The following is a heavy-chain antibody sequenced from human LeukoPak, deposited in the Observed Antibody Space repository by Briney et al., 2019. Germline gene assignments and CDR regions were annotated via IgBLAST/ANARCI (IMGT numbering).Heavy chain of an antibody. V-gene: IGHV3-30-3*01. CDR3: ARDSISYGSGSWIDY. CDR2: ISYDGSNK. D-gene: IGHD3-10*01. Sequence: GGSLRLSCAASGFTFSNHAMQWVRQAPGKGLEGVAVISYDGSNKYYADSVKGRLTISRDNSKNTLYLQMNSLRAEDTAVYYCARDSISYGSGSWIDYWGQGILVTVSS. CDR1: GFTFSNHA. J-gene: IGHJ4*02.